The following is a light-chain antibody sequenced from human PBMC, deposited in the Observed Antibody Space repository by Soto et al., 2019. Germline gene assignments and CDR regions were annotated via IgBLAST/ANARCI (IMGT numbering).Light chain of an antibody. CDR1: SSDVGAYNY. CDR2: EVT. V-gene: IGLV2-14*01. Sequence: QSALTQPASVSGSPGPSITISCTGTSSDVGAYNYVSWYQQHPGKAPKLMIYEVTNRPSGVSNRFSGSKSGNTASLTISGLQAEDEADYYCSSYTSSRTLEIGGGTKLTVL. J-gene: IGLJ2*01. CDR3: SSYTSSRTLE.